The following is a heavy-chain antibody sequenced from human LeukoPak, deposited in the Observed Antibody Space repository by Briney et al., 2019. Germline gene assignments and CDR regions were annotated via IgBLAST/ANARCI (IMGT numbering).Heavy chain of an antibody. CDR1: GFTFSSYA. J-gene: IGHJ4*02. CDR2: ISYDGSNK. Sequence: GGSLRLSCAASGFTFSSYAMHWVRQAPGKGLEWVAVISYDGSNKYYADSVKGRFTISRDNSKNTLYLQMNSMRDEDTAVYYCARERYYYGSGKNFDYWGQGTLVTVSS. CDR3: ARERYYYGSGKNFDY. V-gene: IGHV3-30*04. D-gene: IGHD3-10*01.